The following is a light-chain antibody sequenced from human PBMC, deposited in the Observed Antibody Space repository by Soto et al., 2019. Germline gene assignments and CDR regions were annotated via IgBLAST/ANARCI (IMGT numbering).Light chain of an antibody. Sequence: RVMTQSAGNMSVAPRERATRSCRASQSVSSNLAWYQQKPGQAPRLLIYGASTRATAIPARFSGSGSGTECTLTISSLLSEDFAVYYCQQYNNWPLTFGGGTKVDIK. J-gene: IGKJ4*02. CDR1: QSVSSN. V-gene: IGKV3-15*01. CDR2: GAS. CDR3: QQYNNWPLT.